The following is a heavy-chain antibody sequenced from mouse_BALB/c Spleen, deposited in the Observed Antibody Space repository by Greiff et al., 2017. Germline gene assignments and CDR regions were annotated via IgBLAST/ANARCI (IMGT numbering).Heavy chain of an antibody. Sequence: VQLKESGPGLVAPSQSLSITCTVSGFSLTGYGVNWVRQPPGKGLEWLGMIWGDGSTDYNSALKSRLSISKDNSKSQVFLKMNSLQTDDTARYYCARNDYYGSSLFDYWGQGTTLTVSS. CDR2: IWGDGST. V-gene: IGHV2-6-7*01. CDR3: ARNDYYGSSLFDY. D-gene: IGHD1-1*01. J-gene: IGHJ2*01. CDR1: GFSLTGYG.